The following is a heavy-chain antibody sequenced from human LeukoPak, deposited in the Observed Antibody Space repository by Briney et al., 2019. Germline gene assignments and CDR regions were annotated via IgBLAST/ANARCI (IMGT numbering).Heavy chain of an antibody. V-gene: IGHV3-48*03. CDR3: ARVSRLPDYFDY. Sequence: GGSLRLSCAASGFTFSSYEMNWVRQAPEKGLEWVSYISSSGSTIYYADSVKGRFTISRDNAKNSLYLQMNSLRAEDTAVYYCARVSRLPDYFDYWGQGTLVTVSS. CDR2: ISSSGSTI. CDR1: GFTFSSYE. J-gene: IGHJ4*02. D-gene: IGHD4-11*01.